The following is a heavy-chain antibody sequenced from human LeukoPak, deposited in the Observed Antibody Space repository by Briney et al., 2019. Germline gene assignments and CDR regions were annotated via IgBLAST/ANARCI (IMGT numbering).Heavy chain of an antibody. J-gene: IGHJ4*02. Sequence: ASVKVSCKASGYTFTGYYMHWVRQAPGQGLEGMGWINPNSGGTNYAQKFQGRVTMTRDTSISTAYMELSRLRSDDTAVYYCARWGSSSSTYYLDYWGQGTLVTVSS. CDR1: GYTFTGYY. V-gene: IGHV1-2*02. CDR3: ARWGSSSSTYYLDY. D-gene: IGHD6-13*01. CDR2: INPNSGGT.